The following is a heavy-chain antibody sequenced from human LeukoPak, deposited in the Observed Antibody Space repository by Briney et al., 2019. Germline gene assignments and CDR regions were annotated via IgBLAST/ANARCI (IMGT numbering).Heavy chain of an antibody. V-gene: IGHV3-53*01. Sequence: PGGSLRLSCAASGFTVSSNYMSWVRQAPGKGLEWVSVIYSGDSTYYADSVKGRFIISRDNSNNTLYLQMNSLRAEDTAVYYCATAGQYYFDYWGQGTLVTVSS. CDR1: GFTVSSNY. CDR3: ATAGQYYFDY. CDR2: IYSGDST. D-gene: IGHD4-11*01. J-gene: IGHJ4*02.